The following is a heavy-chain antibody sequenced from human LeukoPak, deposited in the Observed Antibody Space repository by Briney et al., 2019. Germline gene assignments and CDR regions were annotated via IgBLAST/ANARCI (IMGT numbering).Heavy chain of an antibody. D-gene: IGHD4-17*01. CDR1: GFTFSSYA. J-gene: IGHJ4*02. CDR3: ARDLDGDYCFDY. CDR2: ISYDGSNK. Sequence: GGSLRLSCAASGFTFSSYAMHWVRQAPGKGLEWVAVISYDGSNKYYADSVKGRFTISRDNSKNTLYLQMNSLRAEDTAVYYCARDLDGDYCFDYWGQGTLVTVSS. V-gene: IGHV3-30-3*01.